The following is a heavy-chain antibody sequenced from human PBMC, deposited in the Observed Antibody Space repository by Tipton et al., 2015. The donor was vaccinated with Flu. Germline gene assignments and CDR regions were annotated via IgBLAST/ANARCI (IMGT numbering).Heavy chain of an antibody. Sequence: TLSLTCTVSGGSIRSSSYYWGWIRQPPGKGLEWIGSVYYSGSTYYNPSLKSRVTISLDTSKNHFSLKLTSVTAADTAVYYCASHGLAVAGPSPFDSWGQGTLVTVSS. CDR2: VYYSGST. V-gene: IGHV4-39*02. D-gene: IGHD6-19*01. CDR3: ASHGLAVAGPSPFDS. CDR1: GGSIRSSSYY. J-gene: IGHJ4*02.